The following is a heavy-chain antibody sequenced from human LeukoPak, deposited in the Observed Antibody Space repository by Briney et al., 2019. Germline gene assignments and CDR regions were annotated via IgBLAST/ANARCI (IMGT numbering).Heavy chain of an antibody. D-gene: IGHD6-13*01. CDR2: IKQDGSEK. J-gene: IGHJ4*02. CDR1: GFTFSSYW. V-gene: IGHV3-7*01. Sequence: GGSQRLSCAASGFTFSSYWMSWVRQAPGKGLEWVANIKQDGSEKYYVDSVKGRFTISRDNAKNSLYLQMNSLRAEDTAVYYCASGSSSWYLFDYWGQGTLVTVSS. CDR3: ASGSSSWYLFDY.